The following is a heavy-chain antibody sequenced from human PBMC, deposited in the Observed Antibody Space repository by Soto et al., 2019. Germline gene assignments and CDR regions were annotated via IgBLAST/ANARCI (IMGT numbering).Heavy chain of an antibody. CDR3: ARETILYYDSSGYYFGY. CDR1: GYTFTSYG. Sequence: ASVKVSCKASGYTFTSYGISWVRQAPGQGLEWMGWISAYNGNTNYAQKIQGRITITTDTSTRTAYMKLSSMRSEDTAVYYFARETILYYDSSGYYFGYWGQGTLVTVSS. J-gene: IGHJ4*02. CDR2: ISAYNGNT. V-gene: IGHV1-18*01. D-gene: IGHD3-22*01.